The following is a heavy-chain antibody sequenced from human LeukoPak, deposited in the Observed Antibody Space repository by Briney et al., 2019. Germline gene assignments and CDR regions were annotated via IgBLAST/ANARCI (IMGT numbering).Heavy chain of an antibody. CDR3: ARGGYCSGGSCYSYYYGMDV. CDR1: GFTLSSYW. J-gene: IGHJ6*02. D-gene: IGHD2-15*01. Sequence: GGSLRLSCAASGFTLSSYWMSWVRQAPGKGLEWVANIKQDGSEKYYVDSVKGRFTISRDNAKNSLYLQMNSLRAEDTAVYYCARGGYCSGGSCYSYYYGMDVWGQGTTVTVSS. CDR2: IKQDGSEK. V-gene: IGHV3-7*01.